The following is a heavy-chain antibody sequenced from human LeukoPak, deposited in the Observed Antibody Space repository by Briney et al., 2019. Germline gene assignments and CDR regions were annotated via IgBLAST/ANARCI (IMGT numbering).Heavy chain of an antibody. J-gene: IGHJ4*02. CDR2: IYSGGST. Sequence: YPGGSLRLSCAASGFTVSSNYMSWVRQAPGKGLEWVSVIYSGGSTYYADSVKGRFTISRDNSKNTLYLQMNSLRAEDTAVYYCARAHYDSSGYLFDYWGQGTLVTVSS. CDR3: ARAHYDSSGYLFDY. V-gene: IGHV3-53*01. D-gene: IGHD3-22*01. CDR1: GFTVSSNY.